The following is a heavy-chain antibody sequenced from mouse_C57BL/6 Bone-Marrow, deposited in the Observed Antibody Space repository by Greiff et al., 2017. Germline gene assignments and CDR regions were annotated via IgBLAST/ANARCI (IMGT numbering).Heavy chain of an antibody. V-gene: IGHV3-6*01. CDR2: ISYDGSN. D-gene: IGHD2-3*01. J-gene: IGHJ1*03. CDR1: GYSITSGYY. Sequence: DVKLQESGPGLVKPSQSLSLTCSVTGYSITSGYYWNWIRQFPGNKLEWMGYISYDGSNNYNPSLKNRISITRDTSKNQFFLKLNSVTTEDTATYYCARDLKDGYWYFDVWGTGTTVTVSS. CDR3: ARDLKDGYWYFDV.